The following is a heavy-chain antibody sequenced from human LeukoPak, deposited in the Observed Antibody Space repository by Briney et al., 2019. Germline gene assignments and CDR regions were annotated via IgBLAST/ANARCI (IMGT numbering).Heavy chain of an antibody. V-gene: IGHV3-48*03. J-gene: IGHJ4*02. CDR3: ARDSIVATISDY. CDR1: GFTFSSYE. D-gene: IGHD5-12*01. Sequence: GGSLRLSCAASGFTFSSYEMNWVRQAPGKGLEWVSYISSSGSTIYYADSVKGRFTISRDNAKNSLYLQMNSLRAEDTAVYYCARDSIVATISDYWGQGTLVTVSS. CDR2: ISSSGSTI.